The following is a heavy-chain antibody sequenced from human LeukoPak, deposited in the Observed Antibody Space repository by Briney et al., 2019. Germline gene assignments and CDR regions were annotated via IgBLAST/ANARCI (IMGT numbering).Heavy chain of an antibody. CDR2: IYPGDSDT. CDR3: ARGSSGWKGYYFDY. J-gene: IGHJ4*02. Sequence: IIYPGDSDTRYSPSFQGQVTISADKSISTAYLQWSSLKASDTAMYYCARGSSGWKGYYFDYWGQGTLVTVSS. D-gene: IGHD6-19*01. V-gene: IGHV5-51*01.